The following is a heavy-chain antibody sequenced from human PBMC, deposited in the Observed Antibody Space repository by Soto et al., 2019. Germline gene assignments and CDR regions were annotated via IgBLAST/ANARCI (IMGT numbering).Heavy chain of an antibody. D-gene: IGHD2-8*01. CDR3: ARATHGAHWFDP. J-gene: IGHJ5*02. Sequence: PSQTLSLTCAISGDSVSSNSASWNWIRQSPSRGLEWLGRTYYRSEWNNEYAASVRTRIAINPDTSKNQFSLHLNSVTPEDSAVYFCARATHGAHWFDPWGQGTRVTASS. CDR2: TYYRSEWNN. CDR1: GDSVSSNSAS. V-gene: IGHV6-1*01.